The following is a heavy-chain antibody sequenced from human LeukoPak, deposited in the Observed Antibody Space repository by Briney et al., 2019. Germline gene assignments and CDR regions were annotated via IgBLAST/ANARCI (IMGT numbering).Heavy chain of an antibody. CDR2: ISYDGSNK. Sequence: GGSLRLSCAASGFTFSSYAMHWVRQAPGKGVEWVAVISYDGSNKYYADSVKGRFTISRDNSKNTLYLQMNSLRAEDTAVYYCARAPVPAATPDGFDPWGQGTLVTVSS. CDR1: GFTFSSYA. J-gene: IGHJ5*02. CDR3: ARAPVPAATPDGFDP. D-gene: IGHD2-2*01. V-gene: IGHV3-30-3*01.